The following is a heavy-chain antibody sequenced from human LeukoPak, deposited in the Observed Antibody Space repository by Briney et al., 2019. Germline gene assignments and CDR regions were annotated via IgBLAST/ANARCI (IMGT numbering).Heavy chain of an antibody. Sequence: GGSLRLSCAASGFTFGSYEMSWVRQAPGKGLEWVSYISSSGGTIYHADSVKGRFSISRDNAKNSLYLQMNSLRAEDTAVYYCARDLRLGYCSGNSCYSSWGQGTLVTVSS. CDR2: ISSSGGTI. J-gene: IGHJ5*02. CDR3: ARDLRLGYCSGNSCYSS. CDR1: GFTFGSYE. V-gene: IGHV3-48*03. D-gene: IGHD2-15*01.